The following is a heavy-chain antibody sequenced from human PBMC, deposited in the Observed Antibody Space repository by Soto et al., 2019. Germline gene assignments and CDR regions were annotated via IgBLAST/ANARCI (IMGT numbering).Heavy chain of an antibody. D-gene: IGHD4-17*01. V-gene: IGHV3-74*01. CDR2: ISTDGTYS. J-gene: IGHJ4*02. CDR3: TRVPRHRTTCTVDY. CDR1: GYIFKMYW. Sequence: EVQRVESGGGLVPPGGSVRLSCAASGYIFKMYWMHWVRQIPWKVLVWISRISTDGTYSDYAGSVRGRFTISRDNVNDTLYLQMNNLSAEDSGLYYCTRVPRHRTTCTVDYWGQGTQVTVSS.